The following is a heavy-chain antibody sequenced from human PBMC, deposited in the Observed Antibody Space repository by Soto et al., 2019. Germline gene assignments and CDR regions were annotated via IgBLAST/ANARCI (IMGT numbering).Heavy chain of an antibody. V-gene: IGHV1-69*01. J-gene: IGHJ6*02. Sequence: QVQLVQSGAEVKKPGSSVKVSCKASGGTFGSYAISWVRQAPGQGLEWMGGIISIPGTANYAQKFQGRVTIAADESTSTAYMELSSLISEDTAFYYCAISHGSSTSLEIYYYYYYGMDVWGQWTKVTVSS. CDR2: IISIPGTA. D-gene: IGHD2-2*01. CDR3: AISHGSSTSLEIYYYYYYGMDV. CDR1: GGTFGSYA.